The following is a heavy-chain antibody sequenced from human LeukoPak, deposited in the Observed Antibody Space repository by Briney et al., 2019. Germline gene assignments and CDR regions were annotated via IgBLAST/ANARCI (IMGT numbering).Heavy chain of an antibody. CDR2: VNPNSGGT. Sequence: ASVKVSCKASGYTFTGYYMHWVRQAPGQGLEWMGWVNPNSGGTNYAQKFQGRVTMTRDTSISTAYMELSRLRSDDTAVYYCARDRSTGYSSSWEYNWFDPWGQGTLVTVSS. V-gene: IGHV1-2*02. CDR3: ARDRSTGYSSSWEYNWFDP. CDR1: GYTFTGYY. J-gene: IGHJ5*02. D-gene: IGHD6-13*01.